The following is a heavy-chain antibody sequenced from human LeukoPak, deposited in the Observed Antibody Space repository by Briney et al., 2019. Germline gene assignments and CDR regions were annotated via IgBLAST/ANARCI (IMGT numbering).Heavy chain of an antibody. D-gene: IGHD1-7*01. V-gene: IGHV4-39*01. CDR1: GGSISSSSYY. CDR3: ARLNWNYDVDY. J-gene: IGHJ4*02. CDR2: IYYSGST. Sequence: SETLSLTCTVSGGSISSSSYYWGWIHQPPGKGLEWIGSIYYSGSTYYNPSLKSRVTISVDTSKNQFSLKLSSVTAADTAVYYCARLNWNYDVDYWGQGTLVTVSS.